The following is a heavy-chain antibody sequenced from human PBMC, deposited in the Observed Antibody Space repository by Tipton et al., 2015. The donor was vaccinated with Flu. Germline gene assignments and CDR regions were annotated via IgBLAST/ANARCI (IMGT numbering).Heavy chain of an antibody. V-gene: IGHV3-49*04. J-gene: IGHJ4*02. CDR3: TRDSSYSSGWYSY. CDR2: IRSKAYGGTT. D-gene: IGHD6-19*01. Sequence: RSLRLSCTASGFTFGDYAMSWVRQAPGKGLEWVGFIRSKAYGGTTEYAASAKGRFTISRDDSKSIAYLQMNSLKTEDTAVYYCTRDSSYSSGWYSYWGQGTLVTVSS. CDR1: GFTFGDYA.